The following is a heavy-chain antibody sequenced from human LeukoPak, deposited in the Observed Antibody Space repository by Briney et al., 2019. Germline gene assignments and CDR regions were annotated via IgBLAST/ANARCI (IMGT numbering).Heavy chain of an antibody. V-gene: IGHV3-7*03. D-gene: IGHD6-19*01. CDR2: IKTDGSET. CDR1: GFYFRDHW. J-gene: IGHJ4*02. Sequence: GGSLRLSCAASGFYFRDHWMDWVRQAPGKGLEWVGHIKTDGSETYYLDSLKGRISISRDNTNNALYLQMNSLRVEDTAIYYCAKNDGWFHLAQWGQGTLVTVSS. CDR3: AKNDGWFHLAQ.